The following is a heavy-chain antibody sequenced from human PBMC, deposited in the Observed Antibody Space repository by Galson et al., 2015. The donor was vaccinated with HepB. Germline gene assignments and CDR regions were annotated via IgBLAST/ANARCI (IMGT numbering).Heavy chain of an antibody. V-gene: IGHV3-49*03. CDR1: GSTFSDYY. J-gene: IGHJ3*02. CDR2: IRSKAYGGTT. Sequence: SLRLSCAASGSTFSDYYMSWFRQAPGKGLEWVGFIRSKAYGGTTEYAASVKGRFTISRDDSKSIAYLQMNSLKTEDTAVYYCTRDIAPYYDFWSGYYTWFAFDIWGQGTMVTVSS. D-gene: IGHD3-3*01. CDR3: TRDIAPYYDFWSGYYTWFAFDI.